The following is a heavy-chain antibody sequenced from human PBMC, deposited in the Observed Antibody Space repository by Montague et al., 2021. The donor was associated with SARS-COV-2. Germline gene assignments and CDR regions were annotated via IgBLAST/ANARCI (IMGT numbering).Heavy chain of an antibody. CDR2: TYYRSKWYN. J-gene: IGHJ4*02. D-gene: IGHD1-26*01. V-gene: IGHV6-1*01. CDR3: ARTSASSDY. Sequence: CAISGDSVSMNSAACNWIRHSPSIRLDWLGRTYYRSKWYNDYAVSVKSRITINPDTSKNQISLQPNSVTPEDTAVYYCARTSASSDYWGQGTLVTVSS. CDR1: GDSVSMNSAA.